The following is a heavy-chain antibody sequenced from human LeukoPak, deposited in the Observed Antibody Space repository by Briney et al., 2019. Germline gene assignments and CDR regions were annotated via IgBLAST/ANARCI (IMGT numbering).Heavy chain of an antibody. Sequence: VRQAPGQGLEWMGWISTYNGITNYAPNPQGRVTMTTDTSTNTAYMELRSLTSDDTATYYCARDYAAGWGQGTLVTVSS. CDR2: ISTYNGIT. V-gene: IGHV1-18*01. CDR3: ARDYAAG. J-gene: IGHJ4*02. D-gene: IGHD4/OR15-4a*01.